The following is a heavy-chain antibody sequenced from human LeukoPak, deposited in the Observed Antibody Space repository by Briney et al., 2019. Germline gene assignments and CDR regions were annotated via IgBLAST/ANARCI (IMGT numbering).Heavy chain of an antibody. CDR3: AKKLVRTVAGPT. V-gene: IGHV3-23*01. D-gene: IGHD6-19*01. Sequence: GGSLRLSCVAPGFSFSDYGMSWVRQAPGKGLEWVSSISDSGGSTKYADSVKGRFTFSRDSSENTLYMQMNSLRAEDTAIYYCAKKLVRTVAGPTWGQGTLVTVSS. CDR2: ISDSGGST. CDR1: GFSFSDYG. J-gene: IGHJ4*02.